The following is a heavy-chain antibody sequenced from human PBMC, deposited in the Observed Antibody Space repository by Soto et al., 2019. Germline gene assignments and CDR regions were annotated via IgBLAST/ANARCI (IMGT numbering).Heavy chain of an antibody. CDR2: IIPIFGTA. V-gene: IGHV1-69*01. CDR1: GGTFSRRA. CDR3: ARGWGYDSNDYYYAY. J-gene: IGHJ4*02. D-gene: IGHD3-22*01. Sequence: QVQLVQSGAEVRKPGSSVKVSCKASGGTFSRRAISWVRQAPGQGLEWMGGIIPIFGTANHAQKFQGRVRIIADESTSTVYMELSSLRSEDTDMYYCARGWGYDSNDYYYAYWGQGTLVIVSS.